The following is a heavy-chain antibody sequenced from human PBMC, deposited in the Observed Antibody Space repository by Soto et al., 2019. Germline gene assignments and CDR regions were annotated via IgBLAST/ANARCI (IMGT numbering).Heavy chain of an antibody. CDR1: GGSISSSSYY. CDR2: IYYSGST. Sequence: PSETLSLTCTVSGGSISSSSYYWGWIRQPPGKGLEWIGSIYYSGSTYYNPSLKSRVTISVDTSKNQFSLKLSSVTAADTAVYYCARQQSDVSYPYYFDYWGQGTLVTVSS. D-gene: IGHD1-26*01. V-gene: IGHV4-39*01. CDR3: ARQQSDVSYPYYFDY. J-gene: IGHJ4*02.